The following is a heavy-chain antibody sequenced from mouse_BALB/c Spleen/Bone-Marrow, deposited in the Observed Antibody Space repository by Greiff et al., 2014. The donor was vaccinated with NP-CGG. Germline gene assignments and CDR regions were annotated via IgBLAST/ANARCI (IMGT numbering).Heavy chain of an antibody. V-gene: IGHV1S135*01. CDR3: SRGVLXYFDY. D-gene: IGHD2-14*01. CDR2: IDPYSGGT. CDR1: GYAFTNYN. J-gene: IGHJ2*01. Sequence: VQLKESGPELVKPGASVKVSCKASGYAFTNYNMNWVKQSHGKSLEWIGYIDPYSGGTNYNQKFRGKATLTVDKSSSTAYMHXXXXXXXXXXXXXXSRGVLXYFDYWGQGTTLTVS.